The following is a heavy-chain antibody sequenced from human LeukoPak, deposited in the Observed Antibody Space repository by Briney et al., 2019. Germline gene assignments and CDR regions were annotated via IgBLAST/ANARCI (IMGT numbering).Heavy chain of an antibody. CDR2: IYYSGST. J-gene: IGHJ4*02. D-gene: IGHD3-22*01. V-gene: IGHV4-59*01. Sequence: SETLSLTCTGSGDSISSYYWSWIRQPPGKGLEWIGYIYYSGSTNYNPSLKSRVTISVDTSKNQFSLKLSSVTAADTAVYYCARLPSGSGYSFDYWGQGTLVTVSS. CDR3: ARLPSGSGYSFDY. CDR1: GDSISSYY.